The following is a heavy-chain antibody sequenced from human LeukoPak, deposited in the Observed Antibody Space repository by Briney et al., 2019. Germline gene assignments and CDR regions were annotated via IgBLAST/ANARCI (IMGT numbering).Heavy chain of an antibody. D-gene: IGHD4-17*01. CDR1: GGSISSSSYY. V-gene: IGHV4-39*01. J-gene: IGHJ4*02. CDR3: ARHERDGEAAWNDY. Sequence: PSETLSLTCTVSGGSISSSSYYWGWIRQPPGKGLEWIGSIYYSGSTYYNPSLKSRVTISVDTSKNQFSLKLSSVTAADTAVYYCARHERDGEAAWNDYWGQGTLVTVSS. CDR2: IYYSGST.